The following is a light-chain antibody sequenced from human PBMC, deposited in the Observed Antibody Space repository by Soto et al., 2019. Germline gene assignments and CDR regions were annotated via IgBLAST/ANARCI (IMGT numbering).Light chain of an antibody. Sequence: EIVLTQSPATLSLSPGERATLSCRASQSVSIKLAWYQQKPGQAPRLLIYGASTRATGIPARFSGSGSGTEFTLTSSILQSEDFADYYCQPYNDWPTWTFGQGTKVEIK. CDR2: GAS. V-gene: IGKV3-15*01. J-gene: IGKJ1*01. CDR3: QPYNDWPTWT. CDR1: QSVSIK.